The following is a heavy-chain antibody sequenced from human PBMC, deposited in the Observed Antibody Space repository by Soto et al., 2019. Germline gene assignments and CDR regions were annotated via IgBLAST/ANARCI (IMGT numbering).Heavy chain of an antibody. D-gene: IGHD1-7*01. V-gene: IGHV3-74*01. CDR2: INNDGSNT. CDR1: GFTFSTYW. CDR3: ARDPLIGTTGYGLDL. J-gene: IGHJ6*02. Sequence: EVQLVESGGGLVQPGGSLRLSCAASGFTFSTYWMHWVRQPPGKGLVWGSRINNDGSNTAYADSVKGRFTISSANAQRTLYLQMNSLRAEYTAGYYCARDPLIGTTGYGLDLWGQGTTVSVSS.